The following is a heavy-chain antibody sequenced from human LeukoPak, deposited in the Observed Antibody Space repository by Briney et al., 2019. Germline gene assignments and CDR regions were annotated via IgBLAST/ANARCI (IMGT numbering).Heavy chain of an antibody. D-gene: IGHD3-10*01. V-gene: IGHV1-18*01. J-gene: IGHJ4*02. CDR2: ISAYNGNT. CDR3: ARGGVPGLWFGELFFDY. CDR1: GYTFTSYG. Sequence: GASVKVSCKASGYTFTSYGISWVRQAPGQGLEWMGWISAYNGNTNYAQKLQGRVTMTTDTYTSTAYMELRSLRSDDTAVYYCARGGVPGLWFGELFFDYWGQGTLVTVSS.